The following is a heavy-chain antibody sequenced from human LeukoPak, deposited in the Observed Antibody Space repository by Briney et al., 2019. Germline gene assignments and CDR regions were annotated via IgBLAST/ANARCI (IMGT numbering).Heavy chain of an antibody. CDR1: GYTFTGYY. Sequence: ASVKVSCKASGYTFTGYYMHWVRQAPGQGLEWMGWINPNSGGTNYAQKFQGRVTMTRNTSISTAYMELSSLRSEDTAVYYCARVFGYYYYYYMDVWGKGTTVTISS. D-gene: IGHD3-16*01. V-gene: IGHV1-2*02. CDR2: INPNSGGT. CDR3: ARVFGYYYYYYMDV. J-gene: IGHJ6*03.